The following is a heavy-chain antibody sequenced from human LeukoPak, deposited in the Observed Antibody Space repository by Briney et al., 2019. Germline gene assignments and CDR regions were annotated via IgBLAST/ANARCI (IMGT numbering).Heavy chain of an antibody. V-gene: IGHV3-30-3*01. D-gene: IGHD4-17*01. Sequence: PGRSLRLSCAASGFTFSSYAMHWVRQAPGKGLEWVAVISYDGSNKYYADSVKGRFTISRDNSKNTLFLQVISLRAEDTAVYYCARDTSVWGYGDYVLGMDSWGQGTLVTVSS. CDR2: ISYDGSNK. J-gene: IGHJ4*02. CDR3: ARDTSVWGYGDYVLGMDS. CDR1: GFTFSSYA.